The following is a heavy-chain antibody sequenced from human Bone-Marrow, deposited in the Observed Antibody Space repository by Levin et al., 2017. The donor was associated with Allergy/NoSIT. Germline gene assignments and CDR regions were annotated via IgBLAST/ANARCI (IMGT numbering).Heavy chain of an antibody. D-gene: IGHD1-26*01. Sequence: SCAASGFTFINYWIHWVRQAPGQGLVWVSRVDNDGSIKLYADSVKGRFTISRDNAKNTVYLQMNSLRVEDTAVYFCTRDPWDVWGQGTLVAVSS. CDR1: GFTFINYW. V-gene: IGHV3-74*01. CDR3: TRDPWDV. CDR2: VDNDGSIK. J-gene: IGHJ4*02.